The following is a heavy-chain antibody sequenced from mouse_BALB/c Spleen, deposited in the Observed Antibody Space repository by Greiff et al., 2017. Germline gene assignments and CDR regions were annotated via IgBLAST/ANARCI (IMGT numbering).Heavy chain of an antibody. D-gene: IGHD2-2*01. J-gene: IGHJ2*01. V-gene: IGHV5-6-5*01. CDR2: ISSGGST. CDR1: GFTFSSYA. CDR3: ARVYGYDGYYFDY. Sequence: EVQLVESGGGLVKPGGSLKLSCAASGFTFSSYAMSWVRQTPEKRLEWVASISSGGSTYYPDSVKGRFTISRDNARNILYLQMSSLRSEDTAMYYCARVYGYDGYYFDYWGQGTTLTVSS.